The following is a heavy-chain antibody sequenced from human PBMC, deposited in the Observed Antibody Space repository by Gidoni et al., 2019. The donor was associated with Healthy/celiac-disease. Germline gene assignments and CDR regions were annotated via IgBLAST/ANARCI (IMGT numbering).Heavy chain of an antibody. CDR1: GFTFSSYA. Sequence: VESGGGVVQPGRSLRLSCAASGFTFSSYAMHWVRQAPGKGLEWVAVISYDGSNKYYADSVKGRFTISRDNSKNTLYLQMNSLRAEDTAVYYCAREYYYDSSGCDYWGQGTLVTVSS. D-gene: IGHD3-22*01. V-gene: IGHV3-30-3*01. CDR3: AREYYYDSSGCDY. CDR2: ISYDGSNK. J-gene: IGHJ4*02.